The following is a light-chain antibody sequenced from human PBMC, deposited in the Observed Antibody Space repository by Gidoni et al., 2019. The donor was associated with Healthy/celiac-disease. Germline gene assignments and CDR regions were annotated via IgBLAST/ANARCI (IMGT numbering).Light chain of an antibody. CDR2: DAS. V-gene: IGKV1-33*01. Sequence: DIQMTHSPSSLSASVGDRVTITCQASQDISNYLNWYQQKPGKAPKLLIYDASNLETGVPSRFSGSGSGTDFTFTISSLQPEDIATYYCQQYDNLPRSLTCGQGTRLEIK. J-gene: IGKJ5*01. CDR1: QDISNY. CDR3: QQYDNLPRSLT.